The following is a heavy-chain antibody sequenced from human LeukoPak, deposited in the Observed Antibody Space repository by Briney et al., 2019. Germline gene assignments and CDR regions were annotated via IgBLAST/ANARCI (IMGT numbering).Heavy chain of an antibody. J-gene: IGHJ4*02. CDR1: GYSLTSYW. Sequence: GESLKISCKGSGYSLTSYWIGWVRQMPGKGLEWMGILYPGDSDTRYSPSFQGQVTISADESISTAYLQWSSLKASDTAMYYCARRAYCVGTRCYYFDYWGQGTLVTVSS. CDR3: ARRAYCVGTRCYYFDY. V-gene: IGHV5-51*01. D-gene: IGHD2-2*01. CDR2: LYPGDSDT.